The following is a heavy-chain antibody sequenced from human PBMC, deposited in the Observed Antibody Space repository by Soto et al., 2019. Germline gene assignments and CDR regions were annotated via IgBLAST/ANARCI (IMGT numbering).Heavy chain of an antibody. CDR2: IGATDLST. CDR3: VPHSWNY. D-gene: IGHD1-1*01. CDR1: GLTFSSFD. J-gene: IGHJ4*02. Sequence: EVQLLESGGGLVQPGGSLRLSCAVSGLTFSSFDLSWVRQTPGKGLEWVSAIGATDLSTHYADSVRGRFTISRDDSKNTLFLQMNSLSAEDTAIYYCVPHSWNYWGQGTLVTVSS. V-gene: IGHV3-23*01.